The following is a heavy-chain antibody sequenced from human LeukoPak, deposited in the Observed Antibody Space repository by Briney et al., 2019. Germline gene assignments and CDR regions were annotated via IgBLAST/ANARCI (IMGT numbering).Heavy chain of an antibody. Sequence: GGSLRLSCAASGFTFSGYGMSWVRQAPGKGLKWVSAISGSCGSTYYADSVKSRITISRDNSKNTLYLQMNSLRAEDTAVYYCARGKVGANRLRYYYYYMDVWGKGTTVTISS. D-gene: IGHD1-26*01. V-gene: IGHV3-23*01. J-gene: IGHJ6*03. CDR1: GFTFSGYG. CDR3: ARGKVGANRLRYYYYYMDV. CDR2: ISGSCGST.